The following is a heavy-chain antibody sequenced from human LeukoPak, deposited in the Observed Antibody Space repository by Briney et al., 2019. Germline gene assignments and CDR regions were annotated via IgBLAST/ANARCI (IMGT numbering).Heavy chain of an antibody. CDR2: ISSSSSTI. CDR3: ARDHPPSYYYDSSGHRDYFDY. Sequence: PGGSLRLSCSASGFTFSSYSMNWVRQAPGKGLEWVSYISSSSSTIYYADSVKGRFTISRDNTKNSLYLQMNSLRAEDTAVYYCARDHPPSYYYDSSGHRDYFDYWGQGTLVTVSS. J-gene: IGHJ4*02. CDR1: GFTFSSYS. V-gene: IGHV3-48*04. D-gene: IGHD3-22*01.